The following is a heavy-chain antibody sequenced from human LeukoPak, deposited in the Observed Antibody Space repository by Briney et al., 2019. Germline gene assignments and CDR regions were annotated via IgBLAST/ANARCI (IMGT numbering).Heavy chain of an antibody. V-gene: IGHV1-18*01. CDR1: GYTFTSYG. J-gene: IGHJ4*02. CDR3: ARDWEIYSSRPFDC. D-gene: IGHD6-13*01. Sequence: ASVKVSCKASGYTFTSYGISWVRQAPGQGLEWMGWISAYNGNTDYAQKLQGRVTMTTDTSTSTAYMELRSLRSDDTAVYYCARDWEIYSSRPFDCWGQGTLVTVSS. CDR2: ISAYNGNT.